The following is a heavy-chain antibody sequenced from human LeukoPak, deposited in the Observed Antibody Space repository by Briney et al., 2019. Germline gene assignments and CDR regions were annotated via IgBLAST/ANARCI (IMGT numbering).Heavy chain of an antibody. CDR3: AKDSDSSGYYYYYFDY. V-gene: IGHV3-23*01. D-gene: IGHD3-22*01. CDR1: GFTFTNYA. Sequence: GGSLRLSCAASGFTFTNYAMNWVRQAPGKGLEWVSGFSGSGASTYYADSVKGRFTISRDNSKNTLYLQMNSLRAEDTAVYYCAKDSDSSGYYYYYFDYWGQGTLVTVSS. J-gene: IGHJ4*02. CDR2: FSGSGAST.